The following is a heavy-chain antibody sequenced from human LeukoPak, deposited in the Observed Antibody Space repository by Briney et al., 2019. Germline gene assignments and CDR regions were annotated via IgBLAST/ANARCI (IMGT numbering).Heavy chain of an antibody. Sequence: SETLSLTRTVSGGSISSYYWSWIRHPPGKGLEWIGYIYYSGSTNYNPSLKSRVTISGDTSKNKFSLKLSSVTAADTAVYYCARVGAAAGTWGQGTLVTVSS. V-gene: IGHV4-59*01. CDR1: GGSISSYY. CDR3: ARVGAAAGT. D-gene: IGHD6-13*01. J-gene: IGHJ4*02. CDR2: IYYSGST.